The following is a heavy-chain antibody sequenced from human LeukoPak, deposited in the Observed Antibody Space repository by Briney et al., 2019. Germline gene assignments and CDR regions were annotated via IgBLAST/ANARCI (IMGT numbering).Heavy chain of an antibody. Sequence: GGSLRLSCAASGFTVSSNYMSWVRQAPGKGLEWVSVIYRGGSTYYADSVNARSTISRHNSKNPLYLQMNSLSAEDTAVYYCASSIRSWGQGTLVTVSS. J-gene: IGHJ4*02. D-gene: IGHD4-17*01. CDR3: ASSIRS. CDR2: IYRGGST. CDR1: GFTVSSNY. V-gene: IGHV3-53*04.